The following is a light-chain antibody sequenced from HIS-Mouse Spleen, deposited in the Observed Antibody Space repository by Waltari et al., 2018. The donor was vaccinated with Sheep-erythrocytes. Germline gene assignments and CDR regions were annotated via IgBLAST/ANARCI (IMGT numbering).Light chain of an antibody. CDR1: KLGDKY. Sequence: SSELTQPPSVSVSPGQTASITCSGDKLGDKYACWYQQKPGQSPGLGIYQDTKRPSGIPERFSGSNTGNTATLTISGTQAMDEADYYCQAWDSSIVVFGGGTKLTVL. V-gene: IGLV3-1*01. CDR3: QAWDSSIVV. J-gene: IGLJ2*01. CDR2: QDT.